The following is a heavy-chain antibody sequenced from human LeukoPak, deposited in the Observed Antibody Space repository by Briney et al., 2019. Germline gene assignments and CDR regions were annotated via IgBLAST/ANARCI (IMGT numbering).Heavy chain of an antibody. CDR1: GFTFDDYT. V-gene: IGHV3-43*01. CDR3: AKDIAQLRYFDWSLDV. CDR2: ISWDGGST. D-gene: IGHD3-9*01. Sequence: GGSLRLSCAASGFTFDDYTMHWVRQAPGKGLEWVSLISWDGGSTYYADSVKGRFTISRDNSKNSLYLQMNSLRTEDTALYYCAKDIAQLRYFDWSLDVWGQGTTVTVSS. J-gene: IGHJ6*02.